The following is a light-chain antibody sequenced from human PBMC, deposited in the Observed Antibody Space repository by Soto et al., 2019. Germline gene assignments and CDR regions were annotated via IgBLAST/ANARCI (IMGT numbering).Light chain of an antibody. CDR1: QSISIN. Sequence: EIVLTQSPGTVSVSPGDRVTLSCRASQSISINLAWYQHKPGQAPRLLMQTASSRASGVPARISGSGSGTEFTLTISSLQSEDFAVYYCQQFRNWPWTFGQGTKVDIK. V-gene: IGKV3-15*01. CDR3: QQFRNWPWT. J-gene: IGKJ1*01. CDR2: TAS.